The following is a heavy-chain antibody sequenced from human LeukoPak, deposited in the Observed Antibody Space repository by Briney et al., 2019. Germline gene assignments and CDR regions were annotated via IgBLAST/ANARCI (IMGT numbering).Heavy chain of an antibody. CDR1: GFTFSNAW. CDR2: IFSKSDGEKK. CDR3: TTGRDYYDSSDFDV. D-gene: IGHD3-22*01. V-gene: IGHV3-15*01. Sequence: GGSLRLSCAASGFTFSNAWMNWVRQAPGKELEGVGRIFSKSDGEKKEYSVPVKGRFTISRDDSKNTLYLQMDSLKTEDTALYYCTTGRDYYDSSDFDVWGQGTLVTVAS. J-gene: IGHJ5*02.